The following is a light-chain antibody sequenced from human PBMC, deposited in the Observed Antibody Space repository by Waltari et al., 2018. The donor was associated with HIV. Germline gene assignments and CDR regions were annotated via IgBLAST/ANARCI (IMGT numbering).Light chain of an antibody. CDR2: AAS. Sequence: DIQMTQSPSSVSSSVGDRVTISCRASQDISSWLAWYQQKPGKAPKLLIHAASSLQSGVPSRFSGCGSGTHFTLTISSLQPEDSATYYCQQANSFPLTFGGGTKVEIK. J-gene: IGKJ4*01. CDR1: QDISSW. CDR3: QQANSFPLT. V-gene: IGKV1-12*01.